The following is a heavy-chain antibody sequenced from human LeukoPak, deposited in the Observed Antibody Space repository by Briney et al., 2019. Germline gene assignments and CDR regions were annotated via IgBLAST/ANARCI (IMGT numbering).Heavy chain of an antibody. Sequence: GGSLRLSCAASGFTFSSYAMHWVRQAPGKGLEWVAVISYDGGNKYYADSVKGRFTISRDNSKNTLYLQMNSLRAEDTTVYCCARDRGDHYFDYWGQGTVVTVSS. J-gene: IGHJ4*02. CDR3: ARDRGDHYFDY. CDR2: ISYDGGNK. CDR1: GFTFSSYA. D-gene: IGHD3-10*01. V-gene: IGHV3-30-3*01.